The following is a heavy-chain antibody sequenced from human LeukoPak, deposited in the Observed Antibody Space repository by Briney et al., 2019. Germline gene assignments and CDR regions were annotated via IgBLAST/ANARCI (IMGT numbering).Heavy chain of an antibody. CDR2: IGTSVDRT. D-gene: IGHD2-2*01. V-gene: IGHV3-23*01. J-gene: IGHJ4*02. CDR3: ARYCSSTTCYDY. Sequence: GGSLRLSCTASGFTFSNYAMNWVRQAPGKGLEWVSLIGTSVDRTHYADSVKGRFTISRDNSRNTLYLQMNSLRAEDTAVYYCARYCSSTTCYDYWGQGTLVTVSS. CDR1: GFTFSNYA.